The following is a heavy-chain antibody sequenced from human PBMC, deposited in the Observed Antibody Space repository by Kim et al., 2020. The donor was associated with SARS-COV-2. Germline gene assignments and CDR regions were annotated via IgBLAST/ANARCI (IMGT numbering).Heavy chain of an antibody. J-gene: IGHJ5*02. CDR2: INHSGST. CDR3: ARRRVTVYWFDP. D-gene: IGHD4-4*01. Sequence: SETLSLTCAVYGGSFSGYYWSWIRQSPGKGLEWIGEINHSGSTNYNPSLKSRVTISVDTSKNQFSLKLSSVTAADTAVYYCARRRVTVYWFDPWGQGTLVTVSS. V-gene: IGHV4-34*01. CDR1: GGSFSGYY.